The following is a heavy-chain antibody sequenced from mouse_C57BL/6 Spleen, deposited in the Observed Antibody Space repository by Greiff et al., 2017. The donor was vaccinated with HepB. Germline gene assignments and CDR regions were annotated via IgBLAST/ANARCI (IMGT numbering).Heavy chain of an antibody. CDR2: IYPRSGNT. D-gene: IGHD1-1*01. CDR3: ARGGGSSPFAY. J-gene: IGHJ3*01. Sequence: QVQLQQSGAELARPGASVKLSCNASGYTFTSYGISWVKQRTGQGLEWIGEIYPRSGNTYYNEKFKGKATLTADKSPSTAYMELRSLTSEDSAVYFCARGGGSSPFAYWGQGTLVTVSA. CDR1: GYTFTSYG. V-gene: IGHV1-81*01.